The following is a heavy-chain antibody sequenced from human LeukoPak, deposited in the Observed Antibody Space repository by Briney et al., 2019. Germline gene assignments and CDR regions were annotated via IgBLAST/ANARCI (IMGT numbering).Heavy chain of an antibody. V-gene: IGHV1-8*01. D-gene: IGHD6-13*01. J-gene: IGHJ6*03. CDR2: MNPNSGNT. CDR1: GYTFTSYD. Sequence: ASVKVSCKASGYTFTSYDINWVRQATGQGLEWMGWMNPNSGNTGYAQKFQGRVTMTRNTSISTAYMELSSLRSEDTAVYYCARGYSSSWYPMRVVYYYCMDVWGKGTTVTVSS. CDR3: ARGYSSSWYPMRVVYYYCMDV.